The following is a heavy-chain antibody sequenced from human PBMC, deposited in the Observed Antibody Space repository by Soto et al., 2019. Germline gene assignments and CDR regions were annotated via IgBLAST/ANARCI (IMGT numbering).Heavy chain of an antibody. J-gene: IGHJ6*02. Sequence: ASVKVSCKASGYTFTSYYMHWVRQAPGQGLEWMGIINPSGGSTSYAQKFQGRVTITADESTSTAYMELSSLRSEDTAVYYCARSSSGSYTDRGYYGMDVWGQGTTVTVSS. CDR1: GYTFTSYY. D-gene: IGHD1-26*01. CDR2: INPSGGST. CDR3: ARSSSGSYTDRGYYGMDV. V-gene: IGHV1-46*01.